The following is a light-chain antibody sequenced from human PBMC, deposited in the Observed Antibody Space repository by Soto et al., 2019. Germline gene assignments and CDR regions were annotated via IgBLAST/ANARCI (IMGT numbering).Light chain of an antibody. CDR3: SSYTSSSTLVV. Sequence: QSVLTQPASVSGSPGQSITISCTGTSSDVGVYNSVSWYQQHPGKAPKLMIYEVSNRPSGVSTRFSGSKSGNTASLTISGLQAEDEADYYCSSYTSSSTLVVFGGGTKLTVL. CDR1: SSDVGVYNS. V-gene: IGLV2-14*01. CDR2: EVS. J-gene: IGLJ2*01.